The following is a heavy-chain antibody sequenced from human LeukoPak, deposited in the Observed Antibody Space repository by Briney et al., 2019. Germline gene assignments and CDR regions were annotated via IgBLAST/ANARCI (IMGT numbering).Heavy chain of an antibody. CDR2: IYHSGST. CDR3: ARVDTMVRGVEGGWLDP. J-gene: IGHJ5*02. Sequence: PSETLSLTCAVSGGSISSSNWWSWVRQPPGKGLEWIGEIYHSGSTNYNPSLKSRVTISVDKSKNQFSLKLTSVTAADTAVYYCARVDTMVRGVEGGWLDPWGQGTLVTVSS. V-gene: IGHV4-4*02. D-gene: IGHD3-10*01. CDR1: GGSISSSNW.